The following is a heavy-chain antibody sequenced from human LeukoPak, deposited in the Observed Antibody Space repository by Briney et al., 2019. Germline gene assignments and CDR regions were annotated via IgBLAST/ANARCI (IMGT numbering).Heavy chain of an antibody. CDR2: MNPNSGNT. D-gene: IGHD2-2*01. V-gene: IGHV1-8*02. CDR3: ARIYCSSTSCFYFDY. J-gene: IGHJ4*02. Sequence: ASVKVSCKASGYTFTSYGISWVRQAPGQGLEWMGWMNPNSGNTGYAQKFQGRVTMTRNTSISTAYMELSSLRSEDTAVYYCARIYCSSTSCFYFDYWGQGTLVTVSS. CDR1: GYTFTSYG.